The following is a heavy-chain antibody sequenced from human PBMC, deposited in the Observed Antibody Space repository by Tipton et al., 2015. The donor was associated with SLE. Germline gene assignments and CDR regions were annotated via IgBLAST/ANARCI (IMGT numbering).Heavy chain of an antibody. V-gene: IGHV4-4*09. CDR3: ARLMRTDLVGTTGNGFDY. D-gene: IGHD1-1*01. Sequence: TLSLTCTVSGGFISNNYWNWIRQSPGKGLEWIGYIYTSGSTNYNPSLKSRLTMSIDTSKNQFSLKLSSVTAADTAVYYCARLMRTDLVGTTGNGFDYWGPGTLVTVSS. CDR2: IYTSGST. CDR1: GGFISNNY. J-gene: IGHJ4*02.